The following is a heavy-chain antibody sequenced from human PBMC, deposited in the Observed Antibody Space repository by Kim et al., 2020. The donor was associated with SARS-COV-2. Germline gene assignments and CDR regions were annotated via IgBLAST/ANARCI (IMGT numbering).Heavy chain of an antibody. J-gene: IGHJ4*01. Sequence: GGSLRLSCAASGFTFNSYSLNWVRQAPGKGLEWVSSISSSGSYKYYADSVKGRFTISGDNAKNSLYLQMNSLRAEDTAVYYCARDLDDFWIGYGVHVYWG. CDR1: GFTFNSYS. V-gene: IGHV3-21*01. D-gene: IGHD3-3*01. CDR2: ISSSGSYK. CDR3: ARDLDDFWIGYGVHVY.